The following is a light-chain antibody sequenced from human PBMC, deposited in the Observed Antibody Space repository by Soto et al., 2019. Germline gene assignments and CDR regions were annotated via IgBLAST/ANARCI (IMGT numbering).Light chain of an antibody. J-gene: IGLJ1*01. Sequence: QSALTQPPSASGSPGQSVTISCTGTSSDVGDYNYVSWYQHHPGKAPKLMIYEVSKRPSGVPDRFSGSKSGNTASLTVSRLQAEDEADYYCSSYAGSNNYVFGTGTKVTVL. CDR2: EVS. CDR3: SSYAGSNNYV. V-gene: IGLV2-8*01. CDR1: SSDVGDYNY.